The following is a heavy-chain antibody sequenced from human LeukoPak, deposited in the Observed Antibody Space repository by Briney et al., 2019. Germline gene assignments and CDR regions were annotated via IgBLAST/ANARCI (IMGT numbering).Heavy chain of an antibody. CDR1: GITLSNYG. Sequence: GGSLRLSCAVSGITLSNYGVSWVRQAPGEGLEWVACMSDRGGRTHYADPVKGRFTISRDNPKSTLYLQMNSLRAEDTAVYFCAKRGVVIRVILVGFHKEAYYFDSWGQGALVTVSS. CDR2: MSDRGGRT. J-gene: IGHJ4*02. D-gene: IGHD3-22*01. CDR3: AKRGVVIRVILVGFHKEAYYFDS. V-gene: IGHV3-23*01.